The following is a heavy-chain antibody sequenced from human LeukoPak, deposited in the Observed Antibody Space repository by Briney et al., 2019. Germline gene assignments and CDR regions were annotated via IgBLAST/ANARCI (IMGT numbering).Heavy chain of an antibody. J-gene: IGHJ3*02. CDR2: ISGSGANT. Sequence: GGSLRLSCAASGFTFSSCAMNWVRQAPGKGLEWVSTISGSGANTYYADSVKGRFTISRDNSKNTVDLHLNRLRAEDTAVFYCAKVDITGTIPRAFDIWGQGTMVTVSS. V-gene: IGHV3-23*01. D-gene: IGHD1/OR15-1a*01. CDR1: GFTFSSCA. CDR3: AKVDITGTIPRAFDI.